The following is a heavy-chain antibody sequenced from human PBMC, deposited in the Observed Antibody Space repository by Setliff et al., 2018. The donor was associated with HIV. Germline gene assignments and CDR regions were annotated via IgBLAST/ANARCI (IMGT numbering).Heavy chain of an antibody. CDR2: IYYSGST. Sequence: PSETLSLTCSVSGDSISSSSYYWGWIRQPPGKGLEWIGSIYYSGSTYYNPSLNSRVTISVDASKNPFSLKLSSMTAADTAVYYCASLPPLYDSSGYYFDYWGQGTLVTVSS. CDR3: ASLPPLYDSSGYYFDY. D-gene: IGHD3-22*01. J-gene: IGHJ4*02. V-gene: IGHV4-39*01. CDR1: GDSISSSSYY.